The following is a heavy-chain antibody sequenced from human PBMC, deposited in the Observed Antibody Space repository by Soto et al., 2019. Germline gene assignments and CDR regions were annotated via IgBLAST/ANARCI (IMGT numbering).Heavy chain of an antibody. D-gene: IGHD6-19*01. Sequence: PGESLKISCRASGYSFSNYWLAWVRQMPGKGLEWMGIIYPGDSETRYSPSFQGQVTISADKSITTAYLQWSSLKASDTAMYYCARASTGWPNWFDAWGQGTLVTVSS. CDR1: GYSFSNYW. V-gene: IGHV5-51*01. J-gene: IGHJ5*02. CDR3: ARASTGWPNWFDA. CDR2: IYPGDSET.